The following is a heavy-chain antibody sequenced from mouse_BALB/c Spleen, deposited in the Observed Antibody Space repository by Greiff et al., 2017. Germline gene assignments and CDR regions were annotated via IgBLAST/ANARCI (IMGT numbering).Heavy chain of an antibody. CDR1: GYTFTSYT. D-gene: IGHD2-14*01. V-gene: IGHV1-4*02. CDR3: ARGYYDAMDY. J-gene: IGHJ4*01. Sequence: VQLVESAAELARPGASVKMSCKASGYTFTSYTMHWVKQRPGQGLEWIGYINPSSGYTEYNQKFKDKTTLTADKSSSTAYMQLSSLTSEDSAVYYCARGYYDAMDYWGQGTSVTVAS. CDR2: INPSSGYT.